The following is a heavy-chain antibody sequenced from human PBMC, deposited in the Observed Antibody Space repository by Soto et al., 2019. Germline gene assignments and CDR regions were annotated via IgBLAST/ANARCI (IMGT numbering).Heavy chain of an antibody. CDR1: GFSFNSFN. D-gene: IGHD2-8*01. Sequence: LRLSCLASGFSFNSFNMNWIRRAPGRGLEWVASISVSGDNIYYGDSMQGRFTISRDNSKRSVFLDLNSLRVEDTVVYYCARDLGLLKSMFDYWGQGTLVTVSS. V-gene: IGHV3-21*01. CDR3: ARDLGLLKSMFDY. CDR2: ISVSGDNI. J-gene: IGHJ4*02.